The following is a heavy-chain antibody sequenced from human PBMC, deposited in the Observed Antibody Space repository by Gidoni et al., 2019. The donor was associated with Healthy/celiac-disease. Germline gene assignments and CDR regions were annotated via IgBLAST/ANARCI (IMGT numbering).Heavy chain of an antibody. Sequence: QVQLQESGPGLVKPSETLSLTCTVSGGSISSYYWSWIRQPPGKGLEWIGYIYYSGSTNYNPSLKSRVTISVDTSKNQFSLKLSSVTAADTAVYYCARDSLNRDGYNWLDYWGQGTLVTVSS. V-gene: IGHV4-59*01. CDR3: ARDSLNRDGYNWLDY. J-gene: IGHJ4*02. D-gene: IGHD5-12*01. CDR1: GGSISSYY. CDR2: IYYSGST.